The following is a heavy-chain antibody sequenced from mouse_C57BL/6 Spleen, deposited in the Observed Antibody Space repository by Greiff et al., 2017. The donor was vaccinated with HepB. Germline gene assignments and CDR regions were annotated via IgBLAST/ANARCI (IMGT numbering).Heavy chain of an antibody. D-gene: IGHD3-2*02. Sequence: VHVKQSGAELVRPGASVKLSCTASGFNIKDDYMHWVKQRPEQGLEWIGWIDPENGDTEYASKFQGKATITADTSSNTAYLQLSSLTSEDTAVYYCTRQLRLRLFDYWGQGTTLTVSS. CDR3: TRQLRLRLFDY. CDR1: GFNIKDDY. J-gene: IGHJ2*01. V-gene: IGHV14-4*01. CDR2: IDPENGDT.